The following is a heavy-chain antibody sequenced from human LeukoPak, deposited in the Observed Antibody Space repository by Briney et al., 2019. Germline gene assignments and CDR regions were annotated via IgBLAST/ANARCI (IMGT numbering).Heavy chain of an antibody. CDR3: ARDVDDGWLVRGGNDY. D-gene: IGHD3-10*01. CDR2: INWNSGSI. V-gene: IGHV3-9*01. Sequence: TGGSLRLSCAASGFTFDDYAMHWVRQAPGKGLEWVSGINWNSGSIGYADSVKGRFTISRDNAKNSLYLQMNSLRAEDTAVYYCARDVDDGWLVRGGNDYWGQGTLVTVSS. CDR1: GFTFDDYA. J-gene: IGHJ4*02.